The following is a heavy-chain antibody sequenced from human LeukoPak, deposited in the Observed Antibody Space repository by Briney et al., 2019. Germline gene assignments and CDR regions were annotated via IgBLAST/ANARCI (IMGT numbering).Heavy chain of an antibody. J-gene: IGHJ6*03. D-gene: IGHD3-22*01. Sequence: GGSLRLSCAASGFTFSSYAMSWVRQAPGKGLEWVSAISDSGGSTYYADSVKGRFTISRDNSKNTLYLQMNSLRAEDTAVYYCAKGGSSGYQGYYYYYYMDVWGKGTTVTVSS. V-gene: IGHV3-23*01. CDR3: AKGGSSGYQGYYYYYYMDV. CDR2: ISDSGGST. CDR1: GFTFSSYA.